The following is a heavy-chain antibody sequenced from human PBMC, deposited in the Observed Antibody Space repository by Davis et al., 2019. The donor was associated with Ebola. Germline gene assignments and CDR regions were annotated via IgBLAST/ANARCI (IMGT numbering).Heavy chain of an antibody. CDR2: IIPVVDTK. CDR3: ARGKWFDP. J-gene: IGHJ5*02. Sequence: SVKVSCKTSGYTFTGYYMHWVRQAPGQGLEWMGRIIPVVDTKDYAQKFQGRVTLTADKATNTAYMELSGLRFDDTAVYYCARGKWFDPWGQGTLVSVTS. CDR1: GYTFTGYY. V-gene: IGHV1-69*08.